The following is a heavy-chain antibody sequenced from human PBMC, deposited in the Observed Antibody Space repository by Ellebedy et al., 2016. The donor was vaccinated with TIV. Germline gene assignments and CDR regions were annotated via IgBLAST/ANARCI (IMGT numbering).Heavy chain of an antibody. J-gene: IGHJ6*02. D-gene: IGHD6-6*01. CDR1: GHTLTRHH. Sequence: ASVKVSCKASGHTLTRHHMHWVRQAPGQGLEWMRIIHPSGGSTSYAEKFQGRVTLTRDTSTSTVYMELSSLRSEDTAVYYCAREGLLDSSSSDHYGMDVWGQGTTVSVSS. CDR3: AREGLLDSSSSDHYGMDV. CDR2: IHPSGGST. V-gene: IGHV1-46*01.